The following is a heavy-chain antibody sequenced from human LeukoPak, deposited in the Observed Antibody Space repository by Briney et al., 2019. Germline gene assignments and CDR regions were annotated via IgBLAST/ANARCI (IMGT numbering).Heavy chain of an antibody. CDR1: GFTFSSYW. D-gene: IGHD2-15*01. CDR2: IDSDGSST. CDR3: ARFDCSGGSCFDY. V-gene: IGHV3-74*01. Sequence: GGSLRLSCAASGFTFSSYWMHWVRQAPGKGLVWVSRIDSDGSSTSYADSVKGRFTISRDNAKNTLYLQMNSLRAEDTAVYYCARFDCSGGSCFDYWGQGTLVTVSS. J-gene: IGHJ4*02.